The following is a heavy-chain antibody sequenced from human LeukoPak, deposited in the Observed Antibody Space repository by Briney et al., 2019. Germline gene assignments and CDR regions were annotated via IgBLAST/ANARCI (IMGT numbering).Heavy chain of an antibody. CDR1: GYTFTSYY. Sequence: ASVKVSCKASGYTFTSYYMHWVRQAPGQGPEWMGIINPRGGSTDYAQKFQGRVTMTSDTSTSTVYMELSSLTSDDTAVYFCARVGISAATADYWGQGTLVTVSS. CDR3: ARVGISAATADY. V-gene: IGHV1-46*01. CDR2: INPRGGST. J-gene: IGHJ4*02. D-gene: IGHD6-25*01.